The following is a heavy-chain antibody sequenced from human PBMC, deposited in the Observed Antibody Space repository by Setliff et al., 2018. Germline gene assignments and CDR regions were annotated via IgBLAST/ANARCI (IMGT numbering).Heavy chain of an antibody. V-gene: IGHV1-69*10. CDR3: ARGPSPYYDFWSGYYFHYYYYMDV. J-gene: IGHJ6*03. CDR1: GGTFSSYA. CDR2: IIPMLGVT. Sequence: GASVKVSCKASGGTFSSYAIHWVRQAPGEGLEWMGGIIPMLGVTNYAREFQGRVTISEDTSTSTAYMELSSLRSEDTAVYYCARGPSPYYDFWSGYYFHYYYYMDVWGKGTTVTVSS. D-gene: IGHD3-3*01.